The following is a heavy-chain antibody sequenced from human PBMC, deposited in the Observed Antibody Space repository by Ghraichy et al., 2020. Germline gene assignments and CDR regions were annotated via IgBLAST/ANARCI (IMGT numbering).Heavy chain of an antibody. D-gene: IGHD6-13*01. CDR3: ASACIAAAGTDSGWGYYYYYGMDV. Sequence: SQTLSLTCAVYGGSFSGYYWSWIRQPPGKGLEWIGEINHSGSTNYNPSLKSRVTISVDTSKNQFSLKLSSVTAADTAVYYCASACIAAAGTDSGWGYYYYYGMDVWGQGTTVTVSS. V-gene: IGHV4-34*01. CDR1: GGSFSGYY. J-gene: IGHJ6*02. CDR2: INHSGST.